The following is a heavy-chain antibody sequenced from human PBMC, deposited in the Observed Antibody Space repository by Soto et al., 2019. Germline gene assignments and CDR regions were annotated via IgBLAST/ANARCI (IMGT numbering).Heavy chain of an antibody. D-gene: IGHD1-1*01. Sequence: SETLSLTCTVSGGSISSGDYYWNWIRQPPGKGLEWIGYIYYLGSTLCNPSLKSRLTISVDTSKNQFSLKLTSVTAADTAMYYCARGSLEGNSPFEYWGQGTLVTVSS. CDR1: GGSISSGDYY. V-gene: IGHV4-30-4*01. CDR3: ARGSLEGNSPFEY. J-gene: IGHJ4*02. CDR2: IYYLGST.